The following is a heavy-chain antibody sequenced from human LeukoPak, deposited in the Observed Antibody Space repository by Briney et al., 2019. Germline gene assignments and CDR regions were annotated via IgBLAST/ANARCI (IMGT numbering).Heavy chain of an antibody. CDR1: GDSITSDKW. CDR2: IHHSKSS. J-gene: IGHJ4*02. CDR3: AGGGDWLFDY. Sequence: PSGTLSLTCAVSGDSITSDKWWTWVRQPPGKGLEWIGEIHHSKSSSYYPSLKSRVTISVDKSKNQFSLELNSVTAADTAVYYCAGGGDWLFDYWGQGILVTVSS. D-gene: IGHD2-21*02. V-gene: IGHV4-4*02.